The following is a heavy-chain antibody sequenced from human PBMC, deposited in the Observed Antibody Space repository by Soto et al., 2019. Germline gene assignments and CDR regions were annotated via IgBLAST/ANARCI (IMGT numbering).Heavy chain of an antibody. CDR1: GGSISSGGYY. D-gene: IGHD5-18*01. J-gene: IGHJ4*01. CDR2: IYYSGST. V-gene: IGHV4-31*03. CDR3: ARVQVGYSYGYISHFDY. Sequence: SETLSLTCTVSGGSISSGGYYWSWIRQHPGKGLEWIGYIYYSGSTYYNPSLKSRVTISVDTSKNQFSLKLSSVTAADTAGYYCARVQVGYSYGYISHFDYWGQQTLLPISS.